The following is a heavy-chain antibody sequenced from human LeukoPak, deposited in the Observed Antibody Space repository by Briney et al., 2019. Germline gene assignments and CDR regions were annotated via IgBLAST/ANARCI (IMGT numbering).Heavy chain of an antibody. Sequence: GGSLRLSCAASGYSMNWVRQAPGKGLEWVSYISSSSNAIYYADSVKGRFTISRDNAKNSLYLQMNSLRDEDTAVYYCARDSLYAFDIWGQGTMVTVSS. CDR3: ARDSLYAFDI. V-gene: IGHV3-48*02. CDR2: ISSSSNAI. CDR1: GYS. J-gene: IGHJ3*02.